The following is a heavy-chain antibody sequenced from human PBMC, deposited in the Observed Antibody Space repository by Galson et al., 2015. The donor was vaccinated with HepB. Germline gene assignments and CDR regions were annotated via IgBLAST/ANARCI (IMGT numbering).Heavy chain of an antibody. J-gene: IGHJ4*02. CDR2: IKSRTDGGTT. Sequence: SLRLSCAASGLIFSSAWMNWVRQTPGKGLEWVGRIKSRTDGGTTDYAAPVKGRFTISRDDSENTVFLQMNSLRAEDTAVYYCTTSETSGYFPFDYWGQGTLVTVSS. CDR3: TTSETSGYFPFDY. V-gene: IGHV3-15*01. CDR1: GLIFSSAW. D-gene: IGHD3-22*01.